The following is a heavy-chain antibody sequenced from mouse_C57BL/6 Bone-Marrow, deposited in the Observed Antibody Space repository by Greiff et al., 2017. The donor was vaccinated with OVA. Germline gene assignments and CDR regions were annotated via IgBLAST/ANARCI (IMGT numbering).Heavy chain of an antibody. CDR1: GYTFTDYE. D-gene: IGHD2-3*01. J-gene: IGHJ3*01. V-gene: IGHV1-15*01. Sequence: VQLQQSGAELVRPGASVTLSCKASGYTFTDYEMHWVKQTPVHGLEWIGAIDPETGGTAYNQKFKGKAILTADKSSSTAYMELRSLTSEDSAVYYCTRGGWLLSWFAYWGQGTLVTVSA. CDR3: TRGGWLLSWFAY. CDR2: IDPETGGT.